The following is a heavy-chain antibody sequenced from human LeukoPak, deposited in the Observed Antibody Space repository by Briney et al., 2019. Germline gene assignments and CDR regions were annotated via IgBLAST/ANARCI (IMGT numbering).Heavy chain of an antibody. D-gene: IGHD3-16*01. CDR2: ISYDGSNK. CDR3: ARSNDYYYYGMDA. J-gene: IGHJ6*02. CDR1: GFTFSSYA. V-gene: IGHV3-30-3*01. Sequence: GGSLRLSCAASGFTFSSYAMHWVRQAPGKGLEWVAVISYDGSNKYYADSVKGRFTISRDNSKNTLYLQMNSLRAEDTAVYYCARSNDYYYYGMDAWGQGTTVTVSS.